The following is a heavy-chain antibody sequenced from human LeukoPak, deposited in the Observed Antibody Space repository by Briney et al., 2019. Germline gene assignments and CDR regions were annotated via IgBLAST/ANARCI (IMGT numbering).Heavy chain of an antibody. D-gene: IGHD2-15*01. J-gene: IGHJ4*02. CDR1: GFTFSSYG. V-gene: IGHV3-30*18. CDR3: AKDDIDY. CDR2: ISYDGSNK. Sequence: GGSLRLSCAASGFTFSSYGMHWVRQAPGKGLEWVAVISYDGSNKHYADSVKGRFTISRDNSKNTLYLQMNSLRAEDTAVYYCAKDDIDYWGQGTLVTVSS.